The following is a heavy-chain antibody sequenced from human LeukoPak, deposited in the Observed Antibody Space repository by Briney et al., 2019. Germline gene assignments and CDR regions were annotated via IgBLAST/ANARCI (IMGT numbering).Heavy chain of an antibody. CDR3: ASSRSTHYDFWSGYYTGEYYFDY. CDR2: ISAYNGNT. Sequence: GASVKVSCKASGYTFTSYGISWVRQAPGQGLEWMGWISAYNGNTNYAQKLQGRVTMTTDTSTSTAYMELRSLRSDDTAVYYCASSRSTHYDFWSGYYTGEYYFDYWGQGTLVTVSS. D-gene: IGHD3-3*01. CDR1: GYTFTSYG. J-gene: IGHJ4*02. V-gene: IGHV1-18*01.